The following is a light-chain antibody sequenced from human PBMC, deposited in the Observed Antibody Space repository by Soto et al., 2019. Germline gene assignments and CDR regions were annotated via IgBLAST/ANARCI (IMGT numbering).Light chain of an antibody. CDR1: QSVSSN. J-gene: IGKJ4*01. CDR2: GAS. CDR3: QQYNGWPLT. V-gene: IGKV3-15*01. Sequence: EVVMTQSPATLSVSPGERATLSCRASQSVSSNLAWYQLRPGQAPRLLIYGASTRATGIPARFSGSGSGTEFTLTISSLQSEDFALYYCQQYNGWPLTFGGGTKVEIK.